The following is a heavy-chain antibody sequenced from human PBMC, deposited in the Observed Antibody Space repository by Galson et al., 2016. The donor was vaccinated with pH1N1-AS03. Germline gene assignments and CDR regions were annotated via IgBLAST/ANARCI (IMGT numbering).Heavy chain of an antibody. J-gene: IGHJ4*02. V-gene: IGHV3-23*01. Sequence: SLRLSCAASGFRLTSIAMTWVRQAPGKGLEWVSGVVTSCDTSFADPVKGRFSIARDDSKNTMYLQMDSLGVEETAIYYCAKDRVYDDSQWVFDYWGQGNPVTVSS. D-gene: IGHD5/OR15-5a*01. CDR1: GFRLTSIA. CDR2: VVTSCDT. CDR3: AKDRVYDDSQWVFDY.